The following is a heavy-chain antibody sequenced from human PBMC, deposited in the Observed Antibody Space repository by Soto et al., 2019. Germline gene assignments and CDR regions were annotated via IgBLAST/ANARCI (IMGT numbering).Heavy chain of an antibody. CDR1: GGSISSSNW. D-gene: IGHD6-6*01. J-gene: IGHJ6*02. CDR3: ARDIRGQLDYYGMDV. Sequence: SETLSLTCAVSGGSISSSNWWSWVRQPPGKGLEWIGEIYHSGSTNYNPSLKSRVTILVDKSKNQFSLKLSSVTAADTAVYYCARDIRGQLDYYGMDVWGQGTTVTVSS. V-gene: IGHV4-4*02. CDR2: IYHSGST.